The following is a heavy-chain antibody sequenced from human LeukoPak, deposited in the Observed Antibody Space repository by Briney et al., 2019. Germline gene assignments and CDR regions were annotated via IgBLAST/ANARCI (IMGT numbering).Heavy chain of an antibody. CDR1: GYTFTGYY. CDR3: ARGRAYSYYYYGMDV. V-gene: IGHV1-2*02. Sequence: GASVKVSCKASGYTFTGYYMHWVRQAPGQGLEWMGWINPNSGGTNYAQKFQGRVTMTRDTSIGTAYMELSRLRSDDTAVYYCARGRAYSYYYYGMDVWGQGTTVTVSS. CDR2: INPNSGGT. J-gene: IGHJ6*02. D-gene: IGHD1-1*01.